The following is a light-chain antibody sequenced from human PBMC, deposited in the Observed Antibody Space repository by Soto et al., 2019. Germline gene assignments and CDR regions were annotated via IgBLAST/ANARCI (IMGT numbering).Light chain of an antibody. V-gene: IGLV2-14*01. J-gene: IGLJ1*01. CDR2: DVS. CDR1: SGDVGGYNY. Sequence: QSVLTQPACVSGSPGQSITISCTGTSGDVGGYNYVSWYQQHPGKAPKLLIYDVSNRPSGVSNRFSGSKSGNTASLTISGLQAVDEADYYCSSYTSSNSFVFGTGTKLTVL. CDR3: SSYTSSNSFV.